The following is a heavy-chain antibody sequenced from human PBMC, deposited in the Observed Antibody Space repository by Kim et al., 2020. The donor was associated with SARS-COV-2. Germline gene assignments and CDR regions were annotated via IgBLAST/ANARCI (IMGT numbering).Heavy chain of an antibody. CDR2: IKHTGST. CDR3: ARQGPDIVVLSDATRRNWFDP. V-gene: IGHV4-34*01. J-gene: IGHJ5*02. CDR1: NGSFTGFY. Sequence: SETLSLTCDVHNGSFTGFYWNWIRQSPGKGLEWIGEIKHTGSTNYNPSLRSRVTISVDPSKNQFSLKLSSVTAADTAVYFCARQGPDIVVLSDATRRNWFDPWGQGILVTVSS. D-gene: IGHD2-15*01.